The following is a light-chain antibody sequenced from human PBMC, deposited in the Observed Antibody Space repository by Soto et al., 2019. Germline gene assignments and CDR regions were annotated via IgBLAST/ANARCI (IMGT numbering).Light chain of an antibody. V-gene: IGLV6-57*04. CDR1: SGSIASNY. CDR3: QSYDSSNLV. J-gene: IGLJ2*01. CDR2: EDN. Sequence: NFMLTQPHSVSESPGKTVTISCTRSSGSIASNYVQWYQQRPGSAPTTVICEDNQRPSGVPDRFSGSIDSSSNSASLTISGLKTEDEADYYCQSYDSSNLVFGGGTQLTVL.